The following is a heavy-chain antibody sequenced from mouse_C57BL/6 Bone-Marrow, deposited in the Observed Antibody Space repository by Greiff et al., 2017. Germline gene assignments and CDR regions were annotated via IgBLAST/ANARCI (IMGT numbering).Heavy chain of an antibody. CDR1: GYTFTDYY. CDR2: IYPGSGNT. CDR3: AMAVRRSPWFAY. J-gene: IGHJ3*01. Sequence: VQLQQSGAELVRPGASVKLSCKASGYTFTDYYINWVKQRPGQGLEWIARIYPGSGNTYYNEKFKGKATLTAEKSSSTAYMQLSSLTSEDSAVYYCAMAVRRSPWFAYWGQGTLVTVSA. V-gene: IGHV1-76*01. D-gene: IGHD2-14*01.